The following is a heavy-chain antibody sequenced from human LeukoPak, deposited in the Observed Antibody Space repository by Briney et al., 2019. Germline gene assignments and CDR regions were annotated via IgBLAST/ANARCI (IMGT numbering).Heavy chain of an antibody. D-gene: IGHD2-15*01. CDR1: GFTFSSYA. CDR2: ISYDGTNK. V-gene: IGHV3-30*04. Sequence: GRSLRLSCAASGFTFSSYAMHWVRQPPGKGLEWVAVISYDGTNKYHADSVKGRFTISRDNSKNTLYLQMNSLRAEDTAVYYCAGVKLGYCGVQCGIDYWGQGTLVTVSS. J-gene: IGHJ4*02. CDR3: AGVKLGYCGVQCGIDY.